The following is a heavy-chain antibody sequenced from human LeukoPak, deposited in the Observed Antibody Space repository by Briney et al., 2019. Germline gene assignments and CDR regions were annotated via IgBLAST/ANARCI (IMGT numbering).Heavy chain of an antibody. CDR2: INPSGGST. J-gene: IGHJ4*02. V-gene: IGHV1-46*01. Sequence: ASVKVSCKASGYTFTSYGISWVRQAPGQGLEWMGIINPSGGSTSYAQKFQGRVTMTRNTSISTAYMELSSLRSEDTAVYYCARSQEIYSSSWYLGYWGQGTLVTVSS. D-gene: IGHD6-13*01. CDR3: ARSQEIYSSSWYLGY. CDR1: GYTFTSYG.